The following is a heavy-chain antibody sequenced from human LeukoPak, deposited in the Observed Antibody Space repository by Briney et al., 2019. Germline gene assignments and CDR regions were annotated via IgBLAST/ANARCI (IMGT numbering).Heavy chain of an antibody. D-gene: IGHD2-15*01. CDR1: GYTFTSYY. J-gene: IGHJ4*02. CDR3: ARELGYCSGGSCYKYYFDY. Sequence: ASVKVSRKSSGYTFTSYYMHWVRQAPGQGLEWMGIINLSCGSTSNAQKFQGRVTMTRDTYTSTDYMELSSLRTEETDVYYCARELGYCSGGSCYKYYFDYWGQGTLVTVSS. V-gene: IGHV1-46*01. CDR2: INLSCGST.